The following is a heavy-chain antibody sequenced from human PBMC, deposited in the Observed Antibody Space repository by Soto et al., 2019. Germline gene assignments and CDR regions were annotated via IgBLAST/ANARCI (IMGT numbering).Heavy chain of an antibody. J-gene: IGHJ5*02. V-gene: IGHV3-23*01. CDR3: AKLRYNWNDLRWFDP. Sequence: GGSLRLFCAASGFTFSSYAMSWVRQAPGKGLEWVSAISGSGGSTYYADSVKGRFTISRDNSKNTLYLQMNSLRAEDTAVYYCAKLRYNWNDLRWFDPWGQGTLVTVSS. D-gene: IGHD1-20*01. CDR1: GFTFSSYA. CDR2: ISGSGGST.